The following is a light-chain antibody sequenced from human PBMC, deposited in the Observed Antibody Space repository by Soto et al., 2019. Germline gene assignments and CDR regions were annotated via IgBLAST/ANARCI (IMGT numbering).Light chain of an antibody. V-gene: IGKV3-15*01. CDR1: QSVSSSY. CDR3: QQYNTWHPIT. J-gene: IGKJ5*01. Sequence: EIVLTQSPATLSVSPGERSTLSCRAIQSVSSSYLAWYQQKPGQAPRLLIYGPSTRATGLPASFSGSGSGTDFTLTISSLQYEDFAVHYCQQYNTWHPITFGQGTRLEIK. CDR2: GPS.